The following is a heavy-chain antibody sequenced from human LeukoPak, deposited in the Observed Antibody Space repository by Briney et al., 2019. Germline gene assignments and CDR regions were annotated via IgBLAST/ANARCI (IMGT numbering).Heavy chain of an antibody. D-gene: IGHD5-12*01. Sequence: SETLSLTCTVSGGSISSSSYYWGWIRQPPGKGLEWIGSIYYSGSTYYNPSLKSRVTISVDTSKNQFSLKLSSVTAADTAVYYCARSGRYGVATIEFDYWGQGTLVTVSS. CDR2: IYYSGST. J-gene: IGHJ4*02. CDR1: GGSISSSSYY. V-gene: IGHV4-39*07. CDR3: ARSGRYGVATIEFDY.